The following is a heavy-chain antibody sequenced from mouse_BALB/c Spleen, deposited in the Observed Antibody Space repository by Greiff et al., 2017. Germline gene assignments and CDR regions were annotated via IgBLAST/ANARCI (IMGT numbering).Heavy chain of an antibody. J-gene: IGHJ4*01. Sequence: QVQLQQPGAELVKPGASVKLSCKASGYTFTSYWMHWVKQRPGQGLEWIGEIDPSDSYTNYNQKFKGKATLTVDKSSSTAYMQLSSLTSEDSAVYYCASKADGNYGGYYAMDYWGQGTSVTVSS. V-gene: IGHV1-69*02. CDR1: GYTFTSYW. CDR3: ASKADGNYGGYYAMDY. CDR2: IDPSDSYT. D-gene: IGHD2-1*01.